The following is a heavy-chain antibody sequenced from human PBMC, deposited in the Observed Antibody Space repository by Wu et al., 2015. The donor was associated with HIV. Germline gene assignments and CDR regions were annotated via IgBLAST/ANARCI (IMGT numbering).Heavy chain of an antibody. CDR2: MNPNSGNT. D-gene: IGHD6-19*01. V-gene: IGHV1-8*01. J-gene: IGHJ4*02. CDR1: GYTFTYYG. Sequence: QVQLVQSGAEVKKPGASVKVSCKASGYTFTYYGINWVRQATGQGLEWMGWMNPNSGNTGYAQKFQGRVTMTRNTSIRTAYMELSSLRSDDTAIYFCARQRAYTDGWYIYDYWGQGTLVTVSS. CDR3: ARQRAYTDGWYIYDY.